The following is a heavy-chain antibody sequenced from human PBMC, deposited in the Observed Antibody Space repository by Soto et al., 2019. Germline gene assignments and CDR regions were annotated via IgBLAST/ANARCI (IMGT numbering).Heavy chain of an antibody. V-gene: IGHV4-4*07. CDR1: GASISSYY. D-gene: IGHD6-13*01. Sequence: SETLSLTFTVSGASISSYYCSWIRQPSVQLLEWIGRIYTSGSTNSNPSLKSRVTMAVDTSKNQFSLKRSSVPAAEPAVESWAREGLGQQLAPPNWYFDLWGRGTLVTVSS. CDR2: IYTSGST. J-gene: IGHJ2*01. CDR3: AREGLGQQLAPPNWYFDL.